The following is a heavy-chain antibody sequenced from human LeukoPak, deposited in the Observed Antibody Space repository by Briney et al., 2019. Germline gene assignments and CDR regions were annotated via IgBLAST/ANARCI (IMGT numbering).Heavy chain of an antibody. J-gene: IGHJ4*02. CDR1: GVSISSGGYY. CDR2: IYYSGST. Sequence: SETLSLTCTVSGVSISSGGYYWSWIRQHPGKGLEWIGYIYYSGSTYYNPSLKSRVTISVDTSKNQFSLKLSSVTAADTAVYYCARGRQGYYDSSGYPDYWGQGTLVTVSS. CDR3: ARGRQGYYDSSGYPDY. V-gene: IGHV4-31*03. D-gene: IGHD3-22*01.